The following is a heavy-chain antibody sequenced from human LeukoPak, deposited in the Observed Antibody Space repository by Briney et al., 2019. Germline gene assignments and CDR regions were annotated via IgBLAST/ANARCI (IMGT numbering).Heavy chain of an antibody. Sequence: SETLSLTCTVSGGSISSSSYYWGWIRQPPGKGLEWIGSIYYSGRTYYNPSLKSRVTISVDTSKNQFSLKLNSVTAADTAVYYCARHNGREWLLFHFDYWGQGTLVTVSS. CDR3: ARHNGREWLLFHFDY. CDR2: IYYSGRT. CDR1: GGSISSSSYY. D-gene: IGHD3-3*01. V-gene: IGHV4-39*01. J-gene: IGHJ4*02.